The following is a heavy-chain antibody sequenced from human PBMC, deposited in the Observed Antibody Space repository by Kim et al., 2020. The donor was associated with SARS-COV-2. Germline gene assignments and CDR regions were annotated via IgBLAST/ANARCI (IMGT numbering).Heavy chain of an antibody. D-gene: IGHD2-15*01. CDR2: IKSKTDGGTT. CDR3: TTDRRGGYYYYYGMDV. Sequence: GGSLRLSCAASGFTFSNAWMSWVRQAPGKGLEWVGRIKSKTDGGTTDYAAPVKGRFTISRDDSKNTLYLQMNSLKTEDTAVYYCTTDRRGGYYYYYGMDVWGQGTTVTVSS. V-gene: IGHV3-15*01. J-gene: IGHJ6*02. CDR1: GFTFSNAW.